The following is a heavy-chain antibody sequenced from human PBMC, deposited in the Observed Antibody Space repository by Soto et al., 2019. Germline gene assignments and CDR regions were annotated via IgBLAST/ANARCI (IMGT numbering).Heavy chain of an antibody. CDR3: ARAGQGGYSYGLDY. J-gene: IGHJ4*02. V-gene: IGHV3-21*01. D-gene: IGHD5-18*01. CDR1: GFTFSSYS. Sequence: GSLRLSCAASGFTFSSYSMNWVRQAPGKGLEWVSSISSSSSYIYYADSVKGRFTISRDNAKNSLYLQMNSLRAEDTAVYYCARAGQGGYSYGLDYWGQGTLVTVSS. CDR2: ISSSSSYI.